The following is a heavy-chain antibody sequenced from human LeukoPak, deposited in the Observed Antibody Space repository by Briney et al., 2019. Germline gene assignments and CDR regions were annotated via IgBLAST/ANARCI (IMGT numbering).Heavy chain of an antibody. CDR3: ARGLRYFDGYYMDV. CDR1: GGSISSYY. Sequence: SETLSLTCTVSGGSISSYYWSWIRQPPGKVLEWIGYIYYSGNTNSNPSLKSRVTISVDTSKDQFSLKLSSVTAADAAVYYCARGLRYFDGYYMDVWGKGTTVTVSS. CDR2: IYYSGNT. D-gene: IGHD3-9*01. J-gene: IGHJ6*03. V-gene: IGHV4-59*01.